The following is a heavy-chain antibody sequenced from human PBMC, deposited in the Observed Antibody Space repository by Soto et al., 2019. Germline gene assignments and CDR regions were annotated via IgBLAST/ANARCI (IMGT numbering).Heavy chain of an antibody. CDR1: GFTVSSKY. J-gene: IGHJ4*02. CDR3: VQTTGWPGFDF. Sequence: EVQLVESGGGLIQPGGSLRLSCAASGFTVSSKYMTWVRQAPGKGLEWVSVIYGGGTTYYADSVKGRFTISRDNSKNTLYLQMTSLRAVDTAVYYCVQTTGWPGFDFWGQGTLVTVSS. CDR2: IYGGGTT. V-gene: IGHV3-53*01. D-gene: IGHD6-19*01.